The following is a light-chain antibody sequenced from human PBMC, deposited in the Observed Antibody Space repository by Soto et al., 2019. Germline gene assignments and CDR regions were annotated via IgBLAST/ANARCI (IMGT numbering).Light chain of an antibody. V-gene: IGKV3-20*01. Sequence: NHSPGARPFSQGERATLNCTASESISTSTLAGYRQKPGQAPRLIIYGAFNSATGIPDRFSGGGSGTDFTLTIARLEAEDFAVYDCQYYGISPLPFGQGAIVEI. J-gene: IGKJ1*01. CDR3: QYYGISPLP. CDR1: ESISTST. CDR2: GAF.